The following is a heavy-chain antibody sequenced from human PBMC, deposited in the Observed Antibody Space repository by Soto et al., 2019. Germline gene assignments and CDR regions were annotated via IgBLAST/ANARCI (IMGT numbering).Heavy chain of an antibody. CDR3: VKFCGGDCYNY. V-gene: IGHV3-30-3*02. J-gene: IGHJ4*02. CDR1: GFDLSTHA. Sequence: QVQLVESGGGVGQPGRSLRLSFAASGFDLSTHAMHWVRQPPGKAPEWLATISFDGGDEFYADSVKGRFTISRDNSKSTLSLHMNSLRAEDTAVYYCVKFCGGDCYNYWGQGTLVTVSS. CDR2: ISFDGGDE. D-gene: IGHD2-21*02.